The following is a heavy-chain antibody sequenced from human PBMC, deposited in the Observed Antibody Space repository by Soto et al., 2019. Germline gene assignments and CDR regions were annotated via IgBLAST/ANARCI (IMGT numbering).Heavy chain of an antibody. V-gene: IGHV2-5*02. Sequence: QITLKESGPTLVKPTQTLTLTCTFSGFSLSTSGVGVGWIRQPPGKALEWLAIIYWDDEKRYSPSLKTRLTVTKDTSKNQVVLTMTNVDPVDTATYYCARRAYFDSGKQFDYWGQGTLVSVSS. J-gene: IGHJ4*02. CDR3: ARRAYFDSGKQFDY. CDR1: GFSLSTSGVG. D-gene: IGHD3-10*01. CDR2: IYWDDEK.